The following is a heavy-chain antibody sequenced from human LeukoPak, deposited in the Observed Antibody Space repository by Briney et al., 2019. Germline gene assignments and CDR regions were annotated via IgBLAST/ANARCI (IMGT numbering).Heavy chain of an antibody. J-gene: IGHJ4*02. V-gene: IGHV3-7*01. D-gene: IGHD3-3*01. CDR1: GFRFSSYW. CDR2: ITQGGNQE. Sequence: GGSLRLSCAASGFRFSSYWMSWLRQAPGKGLEWVANITQGGNQEYYVDSVKGRFTISRDNAENALYLQMNNLRVEDTAVYYCARTLSTTIFGVDPFDYWGQGTLVTVSS. CDR3: ARTLSTTIFGVDPFDY.